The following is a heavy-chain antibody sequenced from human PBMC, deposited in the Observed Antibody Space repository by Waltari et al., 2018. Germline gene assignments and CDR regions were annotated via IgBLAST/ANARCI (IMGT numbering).Heavy chain of an antibody. CDR1: GGSFSGYY. CDR2: INHSGST. J-gene: IGHJ4*02. Sequence: QVQLQQWGAGLLKPSETLSLTCAVYGGSFSGYYWSWIRQPPGKGLEWIGEINHSGSTNDNPPLKSRVTISVDTSKNQFSLKLSSVTAADTAVYYCARGRWLRYYFDYWGQGTLVTVSS. CDR3: ARGRWLRYYFDY. D-gene: IGHD5-12*01. V-gene: IGHV4-34*01.